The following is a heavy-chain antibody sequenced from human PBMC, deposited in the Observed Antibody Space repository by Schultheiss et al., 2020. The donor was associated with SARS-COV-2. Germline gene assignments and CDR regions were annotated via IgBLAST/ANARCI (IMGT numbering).Heavy chain of an antibody. CDR3: ARASITGTTWGLDY. Sequence: ASVKVSCKASGYTFTSYGISWVRQAPGQGLEWMGGFDPEDGETIYAQKFQGRVTMTEDTSTDTAYMELSSLRSEDTAVYYCARASITGTTWGLDYWGQGTLVTVSS. CDR1: GYTFTSYG. J-gene: IGHJ4*02. CDR2: FDPEDGET. V-gene: IGHV1-24*01. D-gene: IGHD1-7*01.